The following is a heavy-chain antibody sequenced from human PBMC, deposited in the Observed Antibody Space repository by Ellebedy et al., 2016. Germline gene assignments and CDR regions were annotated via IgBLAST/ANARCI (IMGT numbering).Heavy chain of an antibody. CDR2: ISSSSSYI. CDR1: GFTFSSYS. CDR3: ARGGCTSTSCLED. J-gene: IGHJ4*02. D-gene: IGHD2-2*01. V-gene: IGHV3-21*01. Sequence: GGSLRLXXAASGFTFSSYSMNWVRQAPGKGLEWVSSISSSSSYIYYADSVKGRFTISRDNAKNTLYLQMNSLRAEDTAVYYCARGGCTSTSCLEDWGQGILVTVSS.